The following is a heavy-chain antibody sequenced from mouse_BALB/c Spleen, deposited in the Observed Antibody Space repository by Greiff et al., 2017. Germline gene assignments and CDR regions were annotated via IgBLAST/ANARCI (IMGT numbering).Heavy chain of an antibody. CDR2: ISSGGST. CDR1: GFTFSSYA. D-gene: IGHD1-1*01. V-gene: IGHV5-6-5*01. J-gene: IGHJ3*01. Sequence: EVQVVESGGGLVKPGGSLKLSCAASGFTFSSYAMSWVRQTPEKRLEWVASISSGGSTYYPDSVKGRFTISRDNARNILYLQMSSLRSEDTAMYYCAREETVAYWGQGTLVTVSA. CDR3: AREETVAY.